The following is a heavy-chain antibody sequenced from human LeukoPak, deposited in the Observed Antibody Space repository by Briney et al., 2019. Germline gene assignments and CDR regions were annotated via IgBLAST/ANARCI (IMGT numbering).Heavy chain of an antibody. CDR2: ISGSGGST. V-gene: IGHV3-23*01. CDR1: GFTFSSYA. CDR3: AKAPRGHYYDSSGYYFDY. Sequence: GGSLRLSCAASGFTFSSYAMSWVRQAPGKGLEWVSAISGSGGSTYFADSVKGRFTISRDNSKNTLYLQMNSLRAEDTAVYYCAKAPRGHYYDSSGYYFDYWGQGTLVTVSS. J-gene: IGHJ4*02. D-gene: IGHD3-22*01.